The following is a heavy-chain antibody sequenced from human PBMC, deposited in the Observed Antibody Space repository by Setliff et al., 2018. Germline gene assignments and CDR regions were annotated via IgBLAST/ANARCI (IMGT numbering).Heavy chain of an antibody. D-gene: IGHD2-2*01. Sequence: LGGSLRLSCAASGFTFSDFSINWVRLAPGKGLEWVSSISSTRKYIFYADSVEGRFSISRDNAENSLYLQMDRLRVEDTAVYYCARVAMGASCSGTSCQKYRFDYWGQGTLVTVSS. CDR3: ARVAMGASCSGTSCQKYRFDY. V-gene: IGHV3-21*01. CDR1: GFTFSDFS. J-gene: IGHJ4*02. CDR2: ISSTRKYI.